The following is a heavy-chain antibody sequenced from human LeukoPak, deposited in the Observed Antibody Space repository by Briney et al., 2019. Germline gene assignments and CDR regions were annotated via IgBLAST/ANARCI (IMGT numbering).Heavy chain of an antibody. CDR2: IDHSGGT. V-gene: IGHV4-34*01. CDR3: ARMRGGGIGYSNYMDV. J-gene: IGHJ6*03. D-gene: IGHD2-15*01. Sequence: PSETLSLTCAVFGGSFSDYFWSWIRQPPGKGLEWIGEIDHSGGTNYNPSLKSRVTMSVDTSKNQFSLKLTSVTAADAAVYYCARMRGGGIGYSNYMDVWGKGTTVFVSS. CDR1: GGSFSDYF.